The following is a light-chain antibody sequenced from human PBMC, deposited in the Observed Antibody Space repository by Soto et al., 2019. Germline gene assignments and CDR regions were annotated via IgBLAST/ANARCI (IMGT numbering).Light chain of an antibody. CDR2: EVS. V-gene: IGLV2-14*01. J-gene: IGLJ1*01. Sequence: QSVLTQPASVSGSPGQSSTISCTGTSSDVGGYNYVSWYQQHPGKAPKLMIYEVSNRHSGVSNRVSGSKSGNTASLTISGLQAEDEADYYCSSYTSSSTYVFGTGTKMTVL. CDR1: SSDVGGYNY. CDR3: SSYTSSSTYV.